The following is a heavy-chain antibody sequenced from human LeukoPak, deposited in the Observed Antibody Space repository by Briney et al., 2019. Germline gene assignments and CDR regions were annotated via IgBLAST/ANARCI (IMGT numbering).Heavy chain of an antibody. CDR2: INPNSGGT. J-gene: IGHJ5*02. CDR1: GYTFTGYY. V-gene: IGHV1-2*02. CDR3: ARGRLERRFGIVRFDP. D-gene: IGHD1-1*01. Sequence: ASVKVSCKASGYTFTGYYMHWVRQAPGQGLEWMGWINPNSGGTNYAQKFQGRVTMTRDTSISTAYMEPSRLRSEDTAVYYCARGRLERRFGIVRFDPWGQGTLVTVSS.